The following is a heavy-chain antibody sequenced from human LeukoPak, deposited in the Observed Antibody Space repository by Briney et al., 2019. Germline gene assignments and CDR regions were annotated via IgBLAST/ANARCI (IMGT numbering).Heavy chain of an antibody. CDR3: ARDSPSDYFDY. CDR1: GGSISSYY. J-gene: IGHJ4*02. CDR2: IYYSGST. Sequence: SETLSLTCTVSGGSISSYYWSWIRQPPGKGLEWIGYIYYSGSTNYNPSLKSRVTISVDTSKNQFSLKLSSVTAADTAVYYCARDSPSDYFDYWGQGTLVAVSS. D-gene: IGHD2-2*01. V-gene: IGHV4-59*01.